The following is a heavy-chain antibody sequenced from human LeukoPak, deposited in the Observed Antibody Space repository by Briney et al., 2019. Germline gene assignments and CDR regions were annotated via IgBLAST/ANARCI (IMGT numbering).Heavy chain of an antibody. CDR1: GGSISSGSYY. J-gene: IGHJ1*01. CDR2: IYTSGST. D-gene: IGHD3-22*01. CDR3: ASGYYYDSGYFQH. Sequence: PSETLSLTCTVSGGSISSGSYYWSWIRQPAGKGLGWTGRIYTSGSTNYNPSLKSRVTISVDTSKNQFSLKLSSVTAADTAVYYCASGYYYDSGYFQHWGQGTLVTVSS. V-gene: IGHV4-61*02.